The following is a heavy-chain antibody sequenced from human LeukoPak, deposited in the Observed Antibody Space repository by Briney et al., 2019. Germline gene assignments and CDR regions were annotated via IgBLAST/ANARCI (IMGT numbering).Heavy chain of an antibody. Sequence: GGSLRLSCAASGFTFSSYAMSWVRQAPGKGLEWVSAFSGSGGSTYYADSVKGRFTISRDNSKNTLYLQMNSLRAEDTAVYYCAKIRLRDIVVVPAAFDYWGQGTLVTVSS. CDR3: AKIRLRDIVVVPAAFDY. D-gene: IGHD2-2*01. CDR1: GFTFSSYA. J-gene: IGHJ4*02. V-gene: IGHV3-23*01. CDR2: FSGSGGST.